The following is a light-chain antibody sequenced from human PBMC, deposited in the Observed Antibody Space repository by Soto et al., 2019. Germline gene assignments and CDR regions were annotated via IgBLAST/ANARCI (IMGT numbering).Light chain of an antibody. CDR1: ISDVGGYNS. CDR2: DVS. CDR3: ASYTSRSTLA. Sequence: QSALTQPASVSGSPGESITISCTGTISDVGGYNSVSWHQQHPGKAPKLLIYDVSNRPSGVSKRFSGSKSGNTASLTISGLQAEDEADYYCASYTSRSTLAFGGGTQLTVL. V-gene: IGLV2-14*01. J-gene: IGLJ2*01.